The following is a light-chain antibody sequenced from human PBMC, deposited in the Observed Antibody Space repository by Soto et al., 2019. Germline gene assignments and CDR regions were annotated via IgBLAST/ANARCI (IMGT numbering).Light chain of an antibody. Sequence: DIQMTQSPSSLSASVGDRVTITCRASQSISNYLNWYQQKPGKAPKLLIYAAFSLQSGVTSRLSGSGSGTDFTIPISSLQPEDFATYYCQQSYSTPPWTFGQGTNVEIK. J-gene: IGKJ1*01. V-gene: IGKV1-39*01. CDR1: QSISNY. CDR2: AAF. CDR3: QQSYSTPPWT.